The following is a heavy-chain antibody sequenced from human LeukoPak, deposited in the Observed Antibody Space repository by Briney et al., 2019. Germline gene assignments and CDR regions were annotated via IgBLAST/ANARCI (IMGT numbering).Heavy chain of an antibody. J-gene: IGHJ5*02. D-gene: IGHD4-11*01. CDR3: ARDRDYRNWFDP. CDR2: ISGSGGST. V-gene: IGHV3-23*01. Sequence: PGGSLRLSCAASGFTFSSYAMSWVRQAPGKGLEWVSAISGSGGSTYYADSVKGRFTISRDNSKNTLYLQMNSLRAEDTAVYYCARDRDYRNWFDPWGQGTLVTVSS. CDR1: GFTFSSYA.